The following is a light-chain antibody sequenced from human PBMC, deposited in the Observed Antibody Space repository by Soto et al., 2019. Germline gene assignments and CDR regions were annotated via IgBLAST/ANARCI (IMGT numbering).Light chain of an antibody. CDR1: QDISDY. V-gene: IGKV1-39*01. Sequence: DIQMTQSPSSLSASVGDRVTITCQASQDISDYLNWYQQVPGKAPQYLIQAASILQSGVPSRFSGSGSGTEFILTINNLQPEDFASYFCLQVYSFPRTFGLGTKVDIK. CDR2: AAS. J-gene: IGKJ1*01. CDR3: LQVYSFPRT.